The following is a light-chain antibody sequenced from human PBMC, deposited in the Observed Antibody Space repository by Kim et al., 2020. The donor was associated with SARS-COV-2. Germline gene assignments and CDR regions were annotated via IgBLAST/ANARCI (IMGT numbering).Light chain of an antibody. J-gene: IGKJ5*01. CDR3: QQYYSYPIT. CDR2: ATS. V-gene: IGKV1-16*02. Sequence: ASVGSPVTIKWREDQGIRQYLAWFRPKPGQAPESLIYATSTLESGVPSKFSGHGSGTDFTLTISGLQPEDSATYFCQQYYSYPITFGQGTRLEIK. CDR1: QGIRQY.